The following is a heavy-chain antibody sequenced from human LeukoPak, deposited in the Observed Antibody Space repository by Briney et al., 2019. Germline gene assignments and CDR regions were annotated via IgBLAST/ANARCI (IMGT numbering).Heavy chain of an antibody. D-gene: IGHD3-22*01. CDR3: ARDGGYHDSSGYYHSYYFDY. CDR2: IWDDGSNQ. J-gene: IGHJ4*02. CDR1: GFVFSTYG. Sequence: GRSLRLSCAASGFVFSTYGMHWVRQAPGKGLEWVAVIWDDGSNQYYVDSVRGRFTISRDNSKNTLYLQMNSLRAEDTAVYYCARDGGYHDSSGYYHSYYFDYRGQGTLVTVSS. V-gene: IGHV3-33*01.